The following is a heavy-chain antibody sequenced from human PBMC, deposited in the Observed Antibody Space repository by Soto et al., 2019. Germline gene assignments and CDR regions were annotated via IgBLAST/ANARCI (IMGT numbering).Heavy chain of an antibody. J-gene: IGHJ6*02. V-gene: IGHV1-24*01. D-gene: IGHD3-10*01. CDR3: ATDSGSGSYYYHYGMYV. CDR2: FDPEDGET. CDR1: GYTLTELS. Sequence: ASVKVSCKVSGYTLTELSMHWVRQAPGKGLEWMGGFDPEDGETIYAQKFQGRVTMTEDISTDTAYMELSSLRSEDTAVYYCATDSGSGSYYYHYGMYVSGQGTTVLVSS.